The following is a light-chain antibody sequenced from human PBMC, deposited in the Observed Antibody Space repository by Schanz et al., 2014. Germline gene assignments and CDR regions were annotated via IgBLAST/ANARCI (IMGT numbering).Light chain of an antibody. CDR1: SSNIGSDS. Sequence: QSVLTQPPSASGTPGQRVTISCSGSSSNIGSDSGNWYQQLPGTAPKLLIYNNNQRPSGVPDRFSGSKSGTSASLAISGLQSADEAEYFCAAWDGSLNGWVFGGGTKLTVL. V-gene: IGLV1-44*01. CDR2: NNN. J-gene: IGLJ2*01. CDR3: AAWDGSLNGWV.